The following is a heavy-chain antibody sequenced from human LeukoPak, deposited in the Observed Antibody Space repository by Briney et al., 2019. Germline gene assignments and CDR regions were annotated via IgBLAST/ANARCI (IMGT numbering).Heavy chain of an antibody. CDR1: GFTFSSYS. CDR2: VSSSSSYI. J-gene: IGHJ6*03. V-gene: IGHV3-21*01. Sequence: GGSLRLSCAASGFTFSSYSMNWVRQAPGKGLEWVSFVSSSSSYIYYADSVKGRFTISRDNAKKSLSLQMNSLRAEDTAVYYCARGIMTPHYMGVWGKGSTVTISS. D-gene: IGHD3-16*01. CDR3: ARGIMTPHYMGV.